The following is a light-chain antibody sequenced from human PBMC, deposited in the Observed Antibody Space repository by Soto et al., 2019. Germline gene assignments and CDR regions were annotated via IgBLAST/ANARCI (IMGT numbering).Light chain of an antibody. CDR3: QQSSSTPTIT. CDR1: QSISSY. V-gene: IGKV1-39*01. J-gene: IGKJ5*01. Sequence: DIHMTRSPTSLSASVGYRVTITCLASQSISSYLNWYQQKPGKAPKLLIYAASSLQSGVPSRFSGSGSGTDFTLTISSPRTEDFATYYCQQSSSTPTITFGQGTRLEIK. CDR2: AAS.